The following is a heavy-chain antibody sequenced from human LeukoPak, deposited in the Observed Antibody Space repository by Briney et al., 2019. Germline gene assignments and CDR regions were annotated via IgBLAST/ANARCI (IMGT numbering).Heavy chain of an antibody. CDR1: GYTFTGYY. J-gene: IGHJ4*02. CDR3: ARDGVRWELPFDY. V-gene: IGHV1-2*02. CDR2: INPNSGGT. D-gene: IGHD2-15*01. Sequence: ASVKVSCKASGYTFTGYYMHWVRQAPGQGLEWMGWINPNSGGTNYAQKFQDRVTMTRDTSISTAYMELSRLRSDDTAVYYCARDGVRWELPFDYWGQGTLVTVSS.